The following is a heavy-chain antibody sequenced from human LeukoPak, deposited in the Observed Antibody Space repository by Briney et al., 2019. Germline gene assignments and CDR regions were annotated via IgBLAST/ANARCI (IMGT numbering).Heavy chain of an antibody. V-gene: IGHV3-33*01. D-gene: IGHD2-2*02. CDR2: IWYDGSSK. CDR3: AREFRVVVPAAIFYYYYYMDV. J-gene: IGHJ6*03. Sequence: GRSLRLSCAASGFTFSGYGMHGVRQAPRKGLEVVAGIWYDGSSKYYADSVKGRFTISRDNSKNTLYLQMNSLRAEDTAVYYCAREFRVVVPAAIFYYYYYMDVWGKGTTVTVSS. CDR1: GFTFSGYG.